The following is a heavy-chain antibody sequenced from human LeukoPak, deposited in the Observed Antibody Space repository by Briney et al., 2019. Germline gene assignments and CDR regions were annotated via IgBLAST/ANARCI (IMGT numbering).Heavy chain of an antibody. CDR3: ARGHNFGRLHPFDY. D-gene: IGHD3-9*01. V-gene: IGHV3-66*01. Sequence: GGSLRLSCAASGFTVSSNYMSWVRQAPGKGLEWVSVIYSGGSTYYADSVKGRFTISRDNSKNTLYLQMNSLRAEDTAVYYCARGHNFGRLHPFDYWGQGTLVTFSS. J-gene: IGHJ4*02. CDR1: GFTVSSNY. CDR2: IYSGGST.